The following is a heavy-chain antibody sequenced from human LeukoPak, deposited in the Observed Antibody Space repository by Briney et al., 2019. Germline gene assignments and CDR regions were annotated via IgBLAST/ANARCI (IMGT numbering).Heavy chain of an antibody. Sequence: PSGTLSLTCAVSGGSISSSNWWSWVRQPPGKGLEWIGEIHHSGSTNYNPSLKSRVTMSVDTSKNQFSLKLNSVTAADTAVYYCARWLAAAALYFDYWGQGTLVTVSS. D-gene: IGHD6-13*01. CDR2: IHHSGST. CDR1: GGSISSSNW. J-gene: IGHJ4*02. V-gene: IGHV4-4*02. CDR3: ARWLAAAALYFDY.